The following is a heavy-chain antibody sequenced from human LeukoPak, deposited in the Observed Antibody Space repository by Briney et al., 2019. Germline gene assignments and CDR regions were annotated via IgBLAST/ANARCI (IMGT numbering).Heavy chain of an antibody. CDR1: GFTFSSYA. CDR2: ISYDGSNK. J-gene: IGHJ4*02. V-gene: IGHV3-30-3*01. CDR3: ARDTVRIAASPFDY. D-gene: IGHD6-6*01. Sequence: PGRSLRLSCAASGFTFSSYAMHWVRQAPGKGLEWVAVISYDGSNKYYADSVKGRFTISRDNAKNSLYLQMNSLRDEDTAVYYCARDTVRIAASPFDYWGQGTLVTVSS.